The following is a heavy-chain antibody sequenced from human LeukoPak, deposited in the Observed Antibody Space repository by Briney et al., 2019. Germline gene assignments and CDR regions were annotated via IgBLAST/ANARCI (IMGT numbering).Heavy chain of an antibody. CDR3: VRGSCGIYCYFDY. CDR1: GFTFTTSA. D-gene: IGHD1-26*01. J-gene: IGHJ4*02. V-gene: IGHV3-30-3*01. CDR2: ISYDGSNK. Sequence: GGSLRPSCAPSGFTFTTSAMNWVGQAPGKGLEWVAVISYDGSNKYYADSVKGRFTISRDDSKNTVYLQMNSLRAEDTAVYYCVRGSCGIYCYFDYWGQGALVTVSS.